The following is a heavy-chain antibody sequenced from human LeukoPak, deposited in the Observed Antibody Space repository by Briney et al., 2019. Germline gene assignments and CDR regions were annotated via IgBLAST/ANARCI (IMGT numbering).Heavy chain of an antibody. CDR1: GFTFSSYG. CDR3: AKHRGSYFIYYVDS. Sequence: PGGSLRLSCGASGFTFSSYGMSWVRQARGKGREGVSTISNTACNTYYADSLRGRLTNSRDNTANTVSLQMNSLRAGDTALYYCAKHRGSYFIYYVDSWGQGTQVTVSS. J-gene: IGHJ4*02. V-gene: IGHV3-23*01. CDR2: ISNTACNT. D-gene: IGHD3-9*01.